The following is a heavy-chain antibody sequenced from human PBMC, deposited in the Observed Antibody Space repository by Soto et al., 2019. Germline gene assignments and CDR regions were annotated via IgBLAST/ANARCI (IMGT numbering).Heavy chain of an antibody. D-gene: IGHD4-17*01. V-gene: IGHV4-59*01. Sequence: PSETLSLTCTVSGDSISAYSWSWVRQPPGKGLEWIGNIHYNGNTKYNPSLKSRVSMSVDTSKNQFSLRLISVTAADTAKYFCARSRSFHGDHDYWGQGTLVTVSS. CDR3: ARSRSFHGDHDY. J-gene: IGHJ4*02. CDR1: GDSISAYS. CDR2: IHYNGNT.